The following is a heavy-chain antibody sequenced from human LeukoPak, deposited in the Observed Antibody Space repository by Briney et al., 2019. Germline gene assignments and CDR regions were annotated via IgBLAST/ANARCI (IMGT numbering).Heavy chain of an antibody. D-gene: IGHD6-13*01. V-gene: IGHV3-21*01. CDR2: ISSSSNYI. CDR3: ARDSDSSTWLNDAFDI. CDR1: GFNFSNYN. J-gene: IGHJ3*02. Sequence: PGGSLRLSCTASGFNFSNYNMNWVRQAPGKGLEWVSSISSSSNYIYYGDSVKGRFTISRDNAKNSLYLQMNSLRDEDTAVYYCARDSDSSTWLNDAFDIWGQGTMVTVSS.